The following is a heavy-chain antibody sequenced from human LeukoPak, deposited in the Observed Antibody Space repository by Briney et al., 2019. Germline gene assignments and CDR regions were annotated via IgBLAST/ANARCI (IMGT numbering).Heavy chain of an antibody. J-gene: IGHJ6*02. CDR1: GFTFDDYA. CDR3: AKDLAPFLYSSSWDYYYYYGMDV. CDR2: ISWNSGSI. Sequence: PGGSLRLSCAASGFTFDDYAMHWVRQAPGKGLEWVSGISWNSGSIGYADSVKGRFTISRDNAKNSLYLQMNSLRAEDTALYYCAKDLAPFLYSSSWDYYYYYGMDVWGRGTTVTVSS. V-gene: IGHV3-9*01. D-gene: IGHD6-13*01.